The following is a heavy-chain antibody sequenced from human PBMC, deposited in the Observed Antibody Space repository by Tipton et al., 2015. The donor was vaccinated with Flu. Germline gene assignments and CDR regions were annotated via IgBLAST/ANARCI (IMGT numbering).Heavy chain of an antibody. CDR3: ARQVPRATFDH. CDR1: GDSMDGGSSY. J-gene: IGHJ4*02. Sequence: TLRLSCSVSGDSMDGGSSYWGWVRQSPGGGLEWIGTIYYSGGTFYNPSLANRVTISVDTSKDQFSLKIDSMTAADTAVCYCARQVPRATFDHWGQGTQVTVSS. V-gene: IGHV4-39*01. CDR2: IYYSGGT.